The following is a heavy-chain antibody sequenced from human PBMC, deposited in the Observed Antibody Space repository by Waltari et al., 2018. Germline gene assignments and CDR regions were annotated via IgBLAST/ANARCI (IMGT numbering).Heavy chain of an antibody. CDR2: ISYSGST. J-gene: IGHJ6*03. CDR1: GGSISSYS. D-gene: IGHD2-15*01. Sequence: QVQLQESGPGLVKPSETLSLTCTVSGGSISSYSWSWIRQPPGKGLEWIGYISYSGSTNYNPSLKSRVTMSVDTSKTQLSLKLSSVTAADTAVYYCARGGPPYYYHYMDVWGRGTTVTVSS. V-gene: IGHV4-59*08. CDR3: ARGGPPYYYHYMDV.